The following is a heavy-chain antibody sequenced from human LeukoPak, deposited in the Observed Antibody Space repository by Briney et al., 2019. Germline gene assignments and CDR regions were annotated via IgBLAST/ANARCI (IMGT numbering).Heavy chain of an antibody. Sequence: GASVKVSCKASGYTFTSYYMHWVRQAPGQGLEWMGIINPSGGSTSYAQKFQGRVTMTRDASTSTVYMELSSLRSEDTAVYYCARDQGVWXXXSSGYYPDYWGQGTLVTVSS. CDR1: GYTFTSYY. V-gene: IGHV1-46*01. CDR2: INPSGGST. CDR3: ARDQGVWXXXSSGYYPDY. J-gene: IGHJ4*02. D-gene: IGHD3-22*01.